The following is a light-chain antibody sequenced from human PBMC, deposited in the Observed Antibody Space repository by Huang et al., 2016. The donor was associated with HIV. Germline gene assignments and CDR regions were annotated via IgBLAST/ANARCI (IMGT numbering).Light chain of an antibody. Sequence: EIVVTQSPATLSVSPGETATLSCGASQSVSSTLAWYQQKPGQAPRLLSYGASPRAAVVPARFGGSGSGTEFTLTISSLQSEDFAVYYCQHYYSWPLTFGGGTKVEIK. V-gene: IGKV3-15*01. CDR2: GAS. CDR3: QHYYSWPLT. CDR1: QSVSST. J-gene: IGKJ4*01.